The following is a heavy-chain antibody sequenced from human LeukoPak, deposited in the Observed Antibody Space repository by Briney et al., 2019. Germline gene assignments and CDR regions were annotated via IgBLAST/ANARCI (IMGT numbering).Heavy chain of an antibody. CDR1: GFTFSSYW. V-gene: IGHV3-7*01. CDR2: IKQDGSEK. J-gene: IGHJ6*03. D-gene: IGHD1-14*01. CDR3: ARMGVTPHYYYMGV. Sequence: GGSLRLSCAASGFTFSSYWMSWVRQAPGKGLEWVANIKQDGSEKYYVDSVKGRFTISRDNAKNSLYLQMNSLRAEDTAVYYCARMGVTPHYYYMGVWGKGTTVTVSS.